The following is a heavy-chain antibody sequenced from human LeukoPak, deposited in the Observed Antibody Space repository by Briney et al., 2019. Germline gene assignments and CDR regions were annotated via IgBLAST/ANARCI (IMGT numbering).Heavy chain of an antibody. CDR1: GVSFSGYY. D-gene: IGHD2-8*01. CDR3: ARGRLVPPRGSYYFDY. Sequence: SETLSLTCAVYGVSFSGYYWSWIRQPPGKGLEWIGEINHSGSTNYNPSLKSRVTISVDTSKNQFSLKLSSVTAADTAVYYCARGRLVPPRGSYYFDYWGQGTLVTVSS. V-gene: IGHV4-34*01. J-gene: IGHJ4*02. CDR2: INHSGST.